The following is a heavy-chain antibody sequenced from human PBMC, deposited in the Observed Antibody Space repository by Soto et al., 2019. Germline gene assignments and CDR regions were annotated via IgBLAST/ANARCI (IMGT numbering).Heavy chain of an antibody. Sequence: EVQLVESGGGLVQPGGSLRLSCVASDFTFSYYWMHWVLQVTGKGVVWVSRIHSDGSSTTYPDSVKGRLTLSRDNAKNTLYLQMASLRVEDTSDDYCARGEVGAFDLWGQGTMVTVSS. J-gene: IGHJ3*01. V-gene: IGHV3-74*03. CDR1: DFTFSYYW. D-gene: IGHD1-26*01. CDR2: IHSDGSST. CDR3: ARGEVGAFDL.